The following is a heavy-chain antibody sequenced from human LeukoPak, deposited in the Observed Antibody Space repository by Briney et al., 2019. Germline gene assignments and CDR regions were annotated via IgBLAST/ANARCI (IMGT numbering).Heavy chain of an antibody. CDR3: ARDRSTVDYYGLDV. Sequence: SETLSLTCTVSGGSISSGGYYWSWIRQHPGKGLEWIGYIYYSGSTYYNPSLKSRVTISVGTSKNQFSLKLSSVTAADTAVYYCARDRSTVDYYGLDVWGQGTTVIVSS. V-gene: IGHV4-31*03. CDR2: IYYSGST. D-gene: IGHD4-11*01. J-gene: IGHJ6*02. CDR1: GGSISSGGYY.